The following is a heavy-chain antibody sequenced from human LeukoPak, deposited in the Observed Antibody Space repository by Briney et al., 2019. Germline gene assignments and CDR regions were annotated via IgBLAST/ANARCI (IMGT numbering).Heavy chain of an antibody. CDR2: ISGSGDAT. D-gene: IGHD6-13*01. J-gene: IGHJ6*02. CDR1: GFTYGNYA. V-gene: IGHV3-23*01. Sequence: TGGSLRLSCAASGFTYGNYAMSWVRQAPGKGLEWVSAISGSGDATKYADSVKGRFTISRDNSKNTLYLQMNSLRAEDTAVYYCARVEEIPAAGSRPLYGMDVWGQGTTVTVSS. CDR3: ARVEEIPAAGSRPLYGMDV.